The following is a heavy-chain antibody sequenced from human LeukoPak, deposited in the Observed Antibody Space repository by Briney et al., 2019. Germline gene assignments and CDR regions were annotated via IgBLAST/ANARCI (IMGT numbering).Heavy chain of an antibody. CDR2: VEYSGST. Sequence: SETLCLTCIVSGGSVSSSYYWGWIRQSPGRGLEWIGSVEYSGSTYYNSSLKSRVTISVDTSMNQFSLQVNSVTAADTAVYYCARTGWKQLWYYWGQGTLVTVSS. J-gene: IGHJ4*02. V-gene: IGHV4-39*01. CDR3: ARTGWKQLWYY. CDR1: GGSVSSSYY. D-gene: IGHD5-18*01.